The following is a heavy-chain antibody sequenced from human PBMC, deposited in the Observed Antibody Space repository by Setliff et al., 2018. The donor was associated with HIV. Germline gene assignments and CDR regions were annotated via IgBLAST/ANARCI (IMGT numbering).Heavy chain of an antibody. V-gene: IGHV3-74*01. CDR3: ARKLLTRPNYYGMDV. J-gene: IGHJ6*02. D-gene: IGHD2-15*01. CDR2: ISYDGSDT. CDR1: GITFKTHW. Sequence: ETLSLSCAASGITFKTHWMHWVRQAPGKGLEWVSRISYDGSDTIYADSAKGRFTISRDNAKKSLYLQMDSLRAEDTAVYYCARKLLTRPNYYGMDVWGQGTTVTVSS.